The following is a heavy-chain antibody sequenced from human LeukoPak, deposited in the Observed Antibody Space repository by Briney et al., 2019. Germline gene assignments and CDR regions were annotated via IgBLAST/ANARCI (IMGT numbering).Heavy chain of an antibody. CDR2: IYYSGST. J-gene: IGHJ5*02. CDR3: ARLGRTYYDFWSGP. V-gene: IGHV4-39*01. D-gene: IGHD3-3*01. Sequence: SETLSLTCTVSGGSISSSSYYWGWIRQPPGKGLEWIGSIYYSGSTYYNPSLKSRVTISVDTSKNQFSLKLTSVTAADTAVYYCARLGRTYYDFWSGPWGQGTLVTVSS. CDR1: GGSISSSSYY.